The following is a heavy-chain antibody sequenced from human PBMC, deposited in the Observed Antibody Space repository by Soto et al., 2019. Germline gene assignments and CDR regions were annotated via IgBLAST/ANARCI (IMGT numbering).Heavy chain of an antibody. V-gene: IGHV4-59*08. Sequence: PSETLSLTCTVSGGSISSYYWSWIRQPPGKGLEWIGYIYYSGSTNYNPSLKSRVTISVDTSKNQFSLKLSSVTAADTAVYYCASGYVQDGFDYWGQGTLVTVSS. D-gene: IGHD5-12*01. CDR2: IYYSGST. J-gene: IGHJ4*02. CDR3: ASGYVQDGFDY. CDR1: GGSISSYY.